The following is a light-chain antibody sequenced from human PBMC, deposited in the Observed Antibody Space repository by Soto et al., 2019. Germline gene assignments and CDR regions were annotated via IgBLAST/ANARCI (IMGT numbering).Light chain of an antibody. CDR2: NND. CDR3: AAWDDSLSGRL. Sequence: QSVLTQPPSASGTPGQRVTMSCSGSDSNIGPNYVYWFQQFPGTAPKLLIYNNDQRPSGVPDRFSGSKSGTSASLDISGLRSEDEADYYCAAWDDSLSGRLFGGGTKLTVL. J-gene: IGLJ3*02. CDR1: DSNIGPNY. V-gene: IGLV1-47*02.